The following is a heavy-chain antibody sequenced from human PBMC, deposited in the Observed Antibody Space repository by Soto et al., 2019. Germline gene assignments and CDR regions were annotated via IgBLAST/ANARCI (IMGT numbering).Heavy chain of an antibody. Sequence: GGSLRLSCTASGFTFGDYAMSWVRQAPGKGLEWVANIKPDGSQKWYVDSVKGRFTISRDNAKKSLYLQMNSLRAEDTAVYYCARGDYYDSSGPFSDAFDIWGQGTMVTVSS. D-gene: IGHD3-22*01. V-gene: IGHV3-7*04. CDR3: ARGDYYDSSGPFSDAFDI. CDR2: IKPDGSQK. J-gene: IGHJ3*02. CDR1: GFTFGDYA.